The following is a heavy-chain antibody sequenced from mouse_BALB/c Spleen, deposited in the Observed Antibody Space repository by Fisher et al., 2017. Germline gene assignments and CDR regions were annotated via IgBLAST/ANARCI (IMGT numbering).Heavy chain of an antibody. CDR3: ARERDLLLRLGAMDY. V-gene: IGHV5-9-4*01. D-gene: IGHD1-2*01. Sequence: RFTISRDNAKNTLYLEMSSLRSEDTAMYYCARERDLLLRLGAMDYWGQGTSVTVSS. J-gene: IGHJ4*01.